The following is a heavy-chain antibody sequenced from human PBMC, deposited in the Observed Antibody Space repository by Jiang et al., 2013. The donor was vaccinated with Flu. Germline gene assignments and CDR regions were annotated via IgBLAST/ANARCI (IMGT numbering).Heavy chain of an antibody. CDR1: GFSFSSYA. D-gene: IGHD3-22*01. CDR2: ISGSGGFT. Sequence: EVQLVESGGGLVQPGGSLRLSCAASGFSFSSYAMSWVRQAPGKGLEWVSAISGSGGFTYYADSVKGRFTISRDNSKNTLYLQMNSLRAEDTAVYYCAKTIARYYYDSSGYLDYWGQGTLVTV. V-gene: IGHV3-23*04. J-gene: IGHJ4*02. CDR3: AKTIARYYYDSSGYLDY.